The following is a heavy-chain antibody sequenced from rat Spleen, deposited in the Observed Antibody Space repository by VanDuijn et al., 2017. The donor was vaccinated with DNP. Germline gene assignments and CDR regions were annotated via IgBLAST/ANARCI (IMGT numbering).Heavy chain of an antibody. CDR1: GFTFSDYA. CDR3: ARLLAGRSYYFDY. V-gene: IGHV5-22*01. D-gene: IGHD2-7*01. CDR2: ITNAGSST. Sequence: EVQLVESGGGLVQPGNSLKLSCAASGFTFSDYAMAWVRQSPKKGLEWVASITNAGSSTYFGDSVKGRFTISRDNAKSTLYLQMNSLRSEDTATYYCARLLAGRSYYFDYWGQGVMVTVSS. J-gene: IGHJ2*01.